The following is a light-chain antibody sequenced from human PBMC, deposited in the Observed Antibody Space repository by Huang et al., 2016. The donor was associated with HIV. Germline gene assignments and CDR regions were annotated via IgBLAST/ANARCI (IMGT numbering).Light chain of an antibody. CDR1: QSVSSSY. V-gene: IGKV3-20*01. CDR2: GAS. Sequence: EIVLTQSPGTLSLSPGERATLSCRASQSVSSSYLAWYQQKPGQAPRRLIYGASSRATGIPERFSGSGSGTDITLTISRLEPEDFAVYYCQQYGSSPSFGGGTKVEIK. J-gene: IGKJ4*01. CDR3: QQYGSSPS.